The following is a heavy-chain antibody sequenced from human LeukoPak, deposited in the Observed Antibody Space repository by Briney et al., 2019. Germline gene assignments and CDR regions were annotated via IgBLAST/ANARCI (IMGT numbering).Heavy chain of an antibody. CDR1: GFTFSSYA. D-gene: IGHD4-17*01. Sequence: GGSLRLSCAASGFTFSSYAMSWVRQAPGKGLEWVSAISGSGGSTYYADSVKGRFTISRDNAKNSLYLLMNSLRDGDTAVYYCARDPETTVTTGYYFDYWGQGTLVTVSS. CDR3: ARDPETTVTTGYYFDY. CDR2: ISGSGGST. J-gene: IGHJ4*02. V-gene: IGHV3-23*01.